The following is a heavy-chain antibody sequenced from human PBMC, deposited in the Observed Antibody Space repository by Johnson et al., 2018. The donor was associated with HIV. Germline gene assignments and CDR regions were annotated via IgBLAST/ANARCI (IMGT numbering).Heavy chain of an antibody. CDR1: GVSFSGSA. CDR3: ARAVCSGGRCYSHDAFDI. D-gene: IGHD2-15*01. V-gene: IGHV3-15*01. CDR2: IKSKTDGGTT. Sequence: VQLVESGGGLVKPGGSLRLSCTASGVSFSGSAMHWVRQASGKGLEWVGRIKSKTDGGTTDYAAPVKGRFTISRDDSKNTLYLQMNSLRAGDMALYYCARAVCSGGRCYSHDAFDICGQGTMVTVSS. J-gene: IGHJ3*02.